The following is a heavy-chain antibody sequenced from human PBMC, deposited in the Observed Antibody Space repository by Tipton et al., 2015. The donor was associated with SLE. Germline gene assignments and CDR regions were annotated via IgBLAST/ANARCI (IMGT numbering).Heavy chain of an antibody. Sequence: QSGAEVKKPGASVKVSCKASGYTFTGYYMHWVRRAPGQGLEWMGRINPNSGGTNYAQKFQGRVTMTRDTSISTAYMELSRLRSDDTAVYYCARRAPASDLYGMDVWGQGTTVTVSS. CDR1: GYTFTGYY. CDR2: INPNSGGT. CDR3: ARRAPASDLYGMDV. D-gene: IGHD6-25*01. V-gene: IGHV1-2*06. J-gene: IGHJ6*02.